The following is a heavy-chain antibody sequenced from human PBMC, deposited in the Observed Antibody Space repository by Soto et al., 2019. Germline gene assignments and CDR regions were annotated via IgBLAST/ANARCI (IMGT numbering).Heavy chain of an antibody. Sequence: SETLSLTCTVSGGSISSGAYYRSWIRHHPGKGLEWIGCIYYSGSTYYSPSLKSRATISVDTSKNQFSLKLSSVTAADTAVYYCARWGNNPERDYYYGMDVCGQGTTVTVSS. CDR2: IYYSGST. CDR3: ARWGNNPERDYYYGMDV. CDR1: GGSISSGAYY. D-gene: IGHD1-20*01. V-gene: IGHV4-31*03. J-gene: IGHJ6*02.